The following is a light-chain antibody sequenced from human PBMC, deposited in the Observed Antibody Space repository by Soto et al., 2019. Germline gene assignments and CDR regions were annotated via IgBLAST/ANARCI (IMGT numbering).Light chain of an antibody. CDR1: QSISTW. Sequence: DIQMTQSPSTLSASVGDRVTITCRASQSISTWLAWYQQKLGKAPELLISKASSLQSGVPSRFSGTGSGTEFTLTISSLQPDDFAIYYCQQYNVYPLTFGGGTKVEIK. CDR2: KAS. V-gene: IGKV1-5*03. CDR3: QQYNVYPLT. J-gene: IGKJ4*01.